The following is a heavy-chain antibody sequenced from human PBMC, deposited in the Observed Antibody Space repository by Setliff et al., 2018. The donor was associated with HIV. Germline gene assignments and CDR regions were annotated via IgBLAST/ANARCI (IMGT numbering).Heavy chain of an antibody. CDR2: IYYSGST. CDR3: ARGPSLQTTLFDY. J-gene: IGHJ4*02. CDR1: GGSISRYY. Sequence: PSETLSLTCTVSGGSISRYYWSWIRQPPGKGLEWIGYIYYSGSTNYNPSLKSRVTISVDTPKNQFSLKLTSVTAADTAVYYCARGPSLQTTLFDYWGQGTLVTVSS. V-gene: IGHV4-59*01.